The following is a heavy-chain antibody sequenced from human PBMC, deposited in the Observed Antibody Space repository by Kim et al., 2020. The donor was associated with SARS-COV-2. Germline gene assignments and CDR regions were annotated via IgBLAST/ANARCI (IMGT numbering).Heavy chain of an antibody. CDR1: GFTFSDYA. CDR3: AKDIDYGGNGSGTGFYP. CDR2: ISWSGGSI. J-gene: IGHJ5*02. Sequence: GGSLRLSCAASGFTFSDYAMHWVRQAPGKGLEWVSGISWSGGSIGYADSVKGRFTISRDNAKNTLYLQMNSLRAEDTALYYCAKDIDYGGNGSGTGFYPWGQGTLVTVSS. V-gene: IGHV3-9*01. D-gene: IGHD4-17*01.